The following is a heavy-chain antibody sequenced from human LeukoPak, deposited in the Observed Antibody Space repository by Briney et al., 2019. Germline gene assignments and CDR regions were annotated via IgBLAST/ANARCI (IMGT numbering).Heavy chain of an antibody. CDR3: AKRGYSYGEFDY. CDR2: MNPDSGNT. D-gene: IGHD5-18*01. J-gene: IGHJ4*02. CDR1: GYTFTGYD. V-gene: IGHV1-8*01. Sequence: ASVKVSCKASGYTFTGYDINWVRQATGQGLEWMGWMNPDSGNTGYAQKFQGRVTMTRNTSISTAYMELSSLRSEDTAVYYCAKRGYSYGEFDYWGQGTLVTVSS.